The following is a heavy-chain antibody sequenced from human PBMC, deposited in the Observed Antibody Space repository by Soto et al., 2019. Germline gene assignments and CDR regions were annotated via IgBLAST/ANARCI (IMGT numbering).Heavy chain of an antibody. J-gene: IGHJ1*01. Sequence: QVQVVQSGAEVKKPGSSVKVSCKASGGTFTSYTINWVRQAPGQGLEWMGKIIPTIDSVNYAQKVQGRVTITADKTTRTSFMELSRLRSEETAVYYCAGEFYDTTGFIDSWGQGTLVTVSS. D-gene: IGHD3-22*01. CDR2: IIPTIDSV. CDR3: AGEFYDTTGFIDS. CDR1: GGTFTSYT. V-gene: IGHV1-69*08.